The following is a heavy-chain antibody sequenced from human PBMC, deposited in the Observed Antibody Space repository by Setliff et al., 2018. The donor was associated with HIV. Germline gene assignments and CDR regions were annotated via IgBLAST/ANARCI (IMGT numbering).Heavy chain of an antibody. J-gene: IGHJ5*02. CDR3: ARFLAGYCSGGSCHTYSA. Sequence: GASVKVSCKASGYTFTSYGISWVRQAPGQGLEWMGWISAYNGNTNCAQKLQGRVTMTTDTSTSTAYMELRSLRSDDTAVYYCARFLAGYCSGGSCHTYSAWGQGTLVTV. D-gene: IGHD2-15*01. V-gene: IGHV1-18*01. CDR1: GYTFTSYG. CDR2: ISAYNGNT.